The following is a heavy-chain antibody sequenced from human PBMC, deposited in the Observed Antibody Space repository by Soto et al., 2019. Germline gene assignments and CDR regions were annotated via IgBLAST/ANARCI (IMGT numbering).Heavy chain of an antibody. V-gene: IGHV1-69*13. CDR1: GGTFSSYA. CDR3: ATGHIVVVTAIHPGFGAFDI. CDR2: IIPIFGTA. D-gene: IGHD2-21*02. Sequence: SVKVSCKASGGTFSSYAISWVRQAPGQGLEWMGGIIPIFGTANYAQKFQGRVTITAGESTSTAYMELSSLRSEDTAVYYCATGHIVVVTAIHPGFGAFDIWGQGTMVTVSS. J-gene: IGHJ3*02.